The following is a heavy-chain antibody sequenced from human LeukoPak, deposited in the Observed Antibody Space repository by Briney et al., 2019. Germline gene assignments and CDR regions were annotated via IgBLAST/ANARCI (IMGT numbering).Heavy chain of an antibody. CDR3: AKELSSYCGGDCYSSPGMDV. V-gene: IGHV3-9*01. D-gene: IGHD2-21*02. CDR2: ISWNSGSI. CDR1: GFTFVDYA. Sequence: GGSLRLSCAAPGFTFVDYAMHWVRQAPGKGLEWVSGISWNSGSIGYADSVKGRFTISRDNAKNSLYLQMNSLRAEDTALYYCAKELSSYCGGDCYSSPGMDVWGQGTTVTVSS. J-gene: IGHJ6*02.